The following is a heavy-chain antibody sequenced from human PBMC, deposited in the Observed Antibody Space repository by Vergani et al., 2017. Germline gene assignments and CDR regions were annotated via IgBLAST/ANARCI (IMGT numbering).Heavy chain of an antibody. Sequence: QVQLQESGPGLVKPSQTLSLTCTVSGGSISSGGYYWSWIRQHPGKGLEWIGYIYYSGSTYYNPSLKSLVTISVDTSKNQFSLKLSSVTAADTAVYYCARLTWTQNLYXFDYWGQGTLVTVSS. CDR1: GGSISSGGYY. CDR3: ARLTWTQNLYXFDY. V-gene: IGHV4-31*01. D-gene: IGHD3/OR15-3a*01. J-gene: IGHJ4*02. CDR2: IYYSGST.